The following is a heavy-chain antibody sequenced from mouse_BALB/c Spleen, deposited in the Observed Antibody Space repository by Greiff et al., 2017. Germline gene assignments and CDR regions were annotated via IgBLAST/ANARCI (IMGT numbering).Heavy chain of an antibody. D-gene: IGHD1-1*01. CDR1: GYTFTSYW. Sequence: QVQLQQSGAELARPGASVKLSCKASGYTFTSYWMQWVKQRPGQGLEWIGAIYPGDGDTRYTQKFKGKATLTADKSSSTAYMQLSSLASEDSAVYYCARDATGDAMDYWGQGTSVTVSS. V-gene: IGHV1-87*01. CDR2: IYPGDGDT. J-gene: IGHJ4*01. CDR3: ARDATGDAMDY.